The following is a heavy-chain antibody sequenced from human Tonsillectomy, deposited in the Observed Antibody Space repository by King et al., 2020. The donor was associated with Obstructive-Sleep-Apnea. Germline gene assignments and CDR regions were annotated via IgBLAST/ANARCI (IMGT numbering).Heavy chain of an antibody. CDR1: GGSISSGGYY. V-gene: IGHV4-31*03. CDR3: ARGGGGSGNY. J-gene: IGHJ4*02. D-gene: IGHD3-10*01. CDR2: IYYSGGT. Sequence: VQLQESGPGLVKPSQTLSLTCIVSGGSISSGGYYWSWIRQHPGKGLEWIGYIYYSGGTYYNPSLKSRVTISVDTSKNQFSLKLSSVTAAATAVYYCARGGGGSGNYWGQGTLVTVSS.